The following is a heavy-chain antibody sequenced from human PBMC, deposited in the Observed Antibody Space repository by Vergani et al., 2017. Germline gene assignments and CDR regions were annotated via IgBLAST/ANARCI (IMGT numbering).Heavy chain of an antibody. Sequence: QVQLQQWGAGLLKPSETLSLTCAVNGGSFSGYYWSWIRQPPGKGLEWIGEINHSGSTNYNPSLKSRVTISVDTSKNQFSLELSSVTAADTAVYYCARGQFGYSSSWYLRYWGQGTLVTVSS. CDR3: ARGQFGYSSSWYLRY. J-gene: IGHJ4*02. CDR2: INHSGST. V-gene: IGHV4-34*01. D-gene: IGHD6-13*01. CDR1: GGSFSGYY.